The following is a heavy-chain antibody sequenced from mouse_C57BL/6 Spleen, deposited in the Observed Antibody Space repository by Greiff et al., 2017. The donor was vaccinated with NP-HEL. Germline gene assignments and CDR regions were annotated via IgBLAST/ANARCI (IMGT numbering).Heavy chain of an antibody. CDR1: GFSLTSYG. CDR3: AKNLGYDSAWFAY. CDR2: IWSGGST. V-gene: IGHV2-4*01. Sequence: QVQLKESGPGLVQPSQSLSITCTVSGFSLTSYGVHWVRQPPGKGLEWLGVIWSGGSTDYNAAFISRLSISKDNSKSQVFFKMNSLQADDTAIYYCAKNLGYDSAWFAYWGQGTLVTVSA. J-gene: IGHJ3*01. D-gene: IGHD2-2*01.